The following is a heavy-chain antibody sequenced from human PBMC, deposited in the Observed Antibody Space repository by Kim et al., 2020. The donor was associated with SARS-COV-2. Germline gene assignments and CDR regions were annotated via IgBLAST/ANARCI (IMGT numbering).Heavy chain of an antibody. CDR2: T. V-gene: IGHV3-23*01. Sequence: TCYVDSVRGRFTISRDNSKNTLDLQMKSLRVDDTAVYYCAKCSGSAGIYDHWGQGTRVTVSS. D-gene: IGHD3-10*02. J-gene: IGHJ5*02. CDR3: AKCSGSAGIYDH.